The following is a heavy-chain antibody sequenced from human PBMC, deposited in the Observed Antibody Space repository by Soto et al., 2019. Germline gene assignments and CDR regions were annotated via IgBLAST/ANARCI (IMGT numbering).Heavy chain of an antibody. Sequence: GASVKVSCKASGYTFTGYYMHWVRQAPGQGLEWLGWINPNSGGTNYAQKFQGWVTMTRDTSISTAYMELSRLRSDDTAVYYCARDTRDHGSGSYSAFDIWGQGTMVTVSS. J-gene: IGHJ3*02. CDR3: ARDTRDHGSGSYSAFDI. V-gene: IGHV1-2*04. CDR2: INPNSGGT. CDR1: GYTFTGYY. D-gene: IGHD3-10*01.